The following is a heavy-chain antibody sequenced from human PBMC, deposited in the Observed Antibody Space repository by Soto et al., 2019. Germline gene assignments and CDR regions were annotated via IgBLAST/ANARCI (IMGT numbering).Heavy chain of an antibody. CDR2: FDPEDGET. J-gene: IGHJ5*02. CDR1: GYTLTELS. D-gene: IGHD4-17*01. Sequence: ASVKVSCKVSGYTLTELSMHWVRQAPGKGLEWMGGFDPEDGETIYAQKFQGRVTMTEDTSTDTAYMELSSLRSEDTAVYYCATENSRQGDYVIWFDPWGQGTLVTVSS. CDR3: ATENSRQGDYVIWFDP. V-gene: IGHV1-24*01.